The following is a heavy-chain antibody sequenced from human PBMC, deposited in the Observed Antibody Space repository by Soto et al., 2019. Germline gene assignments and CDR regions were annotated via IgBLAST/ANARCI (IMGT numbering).Heavy chain of an antibody. Sequence: GGSRRLSWAASGFSVSRYAMMWGRQPPGKGQEWVAGMTGSGGDIRYADPVKGRFTISKDNSKNTLYLQMNSLRAEDTAIYYCAKDAVYGDGLWLAGNWGQGTLVT. CDR3: AKDAVYGDGLWLAGN. CDR2: MTGSGGDI. D-gene: IGHD2-21*02. V-gene: IGHV3-23*01. CDR1: GFSVSRYA. J-gene: IGHJ4*02.